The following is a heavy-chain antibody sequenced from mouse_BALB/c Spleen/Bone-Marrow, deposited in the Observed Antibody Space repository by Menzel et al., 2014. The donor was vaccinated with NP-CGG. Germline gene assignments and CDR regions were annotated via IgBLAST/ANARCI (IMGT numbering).Heavy chain of an antibody. D-gene: IGHD1-1*01. CDR3: ARDLYYYGFDY. CDR2: IWGDGST. Sequence: VQLQQSGPGLVAPSQSLSITCTVSGFSLTDYGVNWVRQPPGKNLEWLGMIWGDGSTDYNSALKSRLSISKDNSQSQVFLKMNSLETDDTARYYCARDLYYYGFDYWGQGTTLTVPS. J-gene: IGHJ2*01. CDR1: GFSLTDYG. V-gene: IGHV2-6-7*01.